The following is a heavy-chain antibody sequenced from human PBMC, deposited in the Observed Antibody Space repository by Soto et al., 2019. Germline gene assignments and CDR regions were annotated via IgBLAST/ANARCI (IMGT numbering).Heavy chain of an antibody. CDR2: ISAYTGNT. V-gene: IGHV1-18*01. D-gene: IGHD1-1*01. CDR1: GYTFTSYG. CDR3: ARDRRTNAFDY. Sequence: GASVKVSCTASGYTFTSYGISWVRQAPGQGLEWMGWISAYTGNTNYAQKLQGSVTMTTDTSTSTAYMELRSLRSDATAVYCCARDRRTNAFDYWGQGTLVTVSS. J-gene: IGHJ4*02.